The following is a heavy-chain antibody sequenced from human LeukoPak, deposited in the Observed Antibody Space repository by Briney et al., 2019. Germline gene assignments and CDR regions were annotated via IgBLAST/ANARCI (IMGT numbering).Heavy chain of an antibody. J-gene: IGHJ4*02. CDR2: ISAYNGNT. D-gene: IGHD6-19*01. CDR3: ARIIPGYSSGWYYFDY. V-gene: IGHV1-18*01. Sequence: GASVKVSCKASGYTFTSYGISWVRQAPGQGLEWMGWISAYNGNTNYAQKLQGRVTMTTDTSASTAYMELRSLRSDDTAVYYCARIIPGYSSGWYYFDYWGQGTLVTVSS. CDR1: GYTFTSYG.